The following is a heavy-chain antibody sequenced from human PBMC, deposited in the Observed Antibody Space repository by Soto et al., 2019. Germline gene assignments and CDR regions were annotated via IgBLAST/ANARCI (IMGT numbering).Heavy chain of an antibody. Sequence: ASETLSLTCAVYGGSFSGYYWIWIRQPPGKGLEWIGEINHSGSTNYNPSLKSRVTISVDTSKNQFSLKLSSVTAADTAVYYCARGPRRNVLMVYAIPTNWFDPWGQGTLVTVSS. CDR1: GGSFSGYY. J-gene: IGHJ5*02. D-gene: IGHD2-8*01. CDR3: ARGPRRNVLMVYAIPTNWFDP. V-gene: IGHV4-34*01. CDR2: INHSGST.